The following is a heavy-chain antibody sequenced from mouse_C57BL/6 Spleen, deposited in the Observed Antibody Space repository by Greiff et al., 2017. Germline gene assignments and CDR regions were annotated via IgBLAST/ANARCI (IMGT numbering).Heavy chain of an antibody. CDR2: INPSSGYT. CDR3: ASGNSNYNY. D-gene: IGHD2-5*01. J-gene: IGHJ2*01. Sequence: QVQLQQSGAELAKPGASVKLSCKASGYTFTSYWMHWVKQRPGQGLEWIGYINPSSGYTKYNQKFKDKDTLTADKSSSTAYMQLSSLTYEDSAVYYCASGNSNYNYWGQGTTLTVSS. CDR1: GYTFTSYW. V-gene: IGHV1-7*01.